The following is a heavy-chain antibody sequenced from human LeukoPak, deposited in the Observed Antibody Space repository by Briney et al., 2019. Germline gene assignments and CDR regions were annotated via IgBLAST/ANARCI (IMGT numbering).Heavy chain of an antibody. V-gene: IGHV4-39*07. CDR1: GGSISTSNYY. D-gene: IGHD4/OR15-4a*01. Sequence: PSGTLSLTCTVSGGSISTSNYYWGWIRQPPAKGLEWVGNIFYSGSTYYSPSLKSRVTISLDTSRNQFSVKLSSVSAADTAVYYCARGGATFGYWGQGTLFTVSS. J-gene: IGHJ4*02. CDR2: IFYSGST. CDR3: ARGGATFGY.